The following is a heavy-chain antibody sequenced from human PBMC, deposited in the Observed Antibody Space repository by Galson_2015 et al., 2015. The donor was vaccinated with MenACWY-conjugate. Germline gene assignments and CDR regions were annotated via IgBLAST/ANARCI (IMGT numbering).Heavy chain of an antibody. D-gene: IGHD2-21*01. CDR3: TTHKPDSWGGLLFHFYMDV. Sequence: SLRLSCAGSASTFSNAYMSWVRQAPGKGLERVGRIKSQTDGGKTDYAAPVKGRFTISRDDSKNTLYLQMNSLKIEDTAVYYCTTHKPDSWGGLLFHFYMDVWDKGTTVTVSS. V-gene: IGHV3-15*01. CDR1: ASTFSNAY. CDR2: IKSQTDGGKT. J-gene: IGHJ6*03.